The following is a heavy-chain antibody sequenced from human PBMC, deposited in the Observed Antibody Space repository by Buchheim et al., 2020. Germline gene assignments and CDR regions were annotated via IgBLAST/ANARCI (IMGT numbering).Heavy chain of an antibody. D-gene: IGHD3-22*01. J-gene: IGHJ4*02. CDR2: ISYDGSNK. V-gene: IGHV3-30*04. Sequence: QVQLVESGGGVVQPGRSLRLSCAASGFTFSSYAMHWVRQAPGKGLEWVALISYDGSNKYYADYVKGRFTISRDNSKNTMYRKMNSLRTENTAVYYCARGPYYYDSSGSRALDYWGQGTL. CDR1: GFTFSSYA. CDR3: ARGPYYYDSSGSRALDY.